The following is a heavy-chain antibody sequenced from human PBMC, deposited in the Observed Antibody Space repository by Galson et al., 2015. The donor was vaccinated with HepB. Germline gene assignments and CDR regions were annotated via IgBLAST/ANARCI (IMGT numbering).Heavy chain of an antibody. Sequence: QSGAEVKKPGASVKVSCKASGYTFSSYGITWVRQAPGQGLEWLGWISGHNGNTNYAQKVQGRVTMTTDTSTSTAYMELRSLRSDDTAVYYCARAPNGGNSFLRDWGQGTLVTVSS. CDR2: ISGHNGNT. CDR1: GYTFSSYG. V-gene: IGHV1-18*01. J-gene: IGHJ4*02. D-gene: IGHD4-23*01. CDR3: ARAPNGGNSFLRD.